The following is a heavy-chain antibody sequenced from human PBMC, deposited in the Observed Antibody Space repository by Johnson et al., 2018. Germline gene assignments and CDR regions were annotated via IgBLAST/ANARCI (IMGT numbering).Heavy chain of an antibody. Sequence: EVQLVESGGGLVKPGGSLRLSCAASGFTFSNAWMNCVRQAPGKGLEWVGRIKSKTDGGATDYAAPVKGRFTISRDDSKNTLYKQMKSLKTEDTAVYYWTTDPALWFGDHDAFGIWGQGTMVTVSS. CDR1: GFTFSNAW. D-gene: IGHD3-10*01. CDR3: TTDPALWFGDHDAFGI. V-gene: IGHV3-15*07. CDR2: IKSKTDGGAT. J-gene: IGHJ3*02.